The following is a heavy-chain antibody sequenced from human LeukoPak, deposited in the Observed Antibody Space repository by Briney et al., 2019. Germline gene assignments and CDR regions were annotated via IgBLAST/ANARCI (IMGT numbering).Heavy chain of an antibody. V-gene: IGHV3-23*01. CDR2: ISGSGGST. J-gene: IGHJ4*02. D-gene: IGHD2-15*01. CDR3: SIGPQRYCSGGYCYGDY. Sequence: PGGSLRLSCAASGFTVSSNYMSWVRQAPGKGLEWVSAISGSGGSTYYADSVKGRFTISRDNSKNTLYLQMNSLRAEDTAVYYCSIGPQRYCSGGYCYGDYWGQGTLVTVSS. CDR1: GFTVSSNY.